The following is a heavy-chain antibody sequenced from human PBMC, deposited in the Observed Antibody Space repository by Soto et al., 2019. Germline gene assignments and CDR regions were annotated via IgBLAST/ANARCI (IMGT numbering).Heavy chain of an antibody. V-gene: IGHV3-23*01. CDR2: IGASGDIT. Sequence: PGVSRRLSWAASGFSVTKFAISWIRQAPGKGLEWVAGIGASGDITWYADSVKGRLSISRDNSKNTLYLQLNSLRFEDTAVYYCAKDDFTDRGDDYFDYWGPGTLVTVS. J-gene: IGHJ4*02. CDR1: GFSVTKFA. D-gene: IGHD2-21*02. CDR3: AKDDFTDRGDDYFDY.